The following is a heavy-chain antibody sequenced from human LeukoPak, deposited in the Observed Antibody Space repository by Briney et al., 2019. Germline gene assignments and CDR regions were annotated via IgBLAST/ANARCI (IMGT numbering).Heavy chain of an antibody. CDR3: ASRAGKPGNTPWCFDY. D-gene: IGHD1-7*01. V-gene: IGHV3-7*01. CDR1: GFTFSNYW. Sequence: QTGGSLRLSCAASGFTFSNYWMTGVRQAPGKGPEWVANIKQDGSERNYVDSVKGRFTIARDNTKNSLYLQMTSLRGEDTAVYYCASRAGKPGNTPWCFDYWGQGALVTVSS. CDR2: IKQDGSER. J-gene: IGHJ4*02.